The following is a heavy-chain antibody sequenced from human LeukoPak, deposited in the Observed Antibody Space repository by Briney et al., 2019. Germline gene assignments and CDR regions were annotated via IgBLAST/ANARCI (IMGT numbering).Heavy chain of an antibody. Sequence: SETLSLTCTVSGGSISSYYWSWIRQPPGKGLEWIGYIYYSGSTNYNPSLKSRVTISVDTSKNQFSLKLSSVTAADTAVYYCARVPDNWNHRPYYYYYMDVWGKGTTVTVSS. D-gene: IGHD1-14*01. J-gene: IGHJ6*03. CDR2: IYYSGST. CDR3: ARVPDNWNHRPYYYYYMDV. CDR1: GGSISSYY. V-gene: IGHV4-59*01.